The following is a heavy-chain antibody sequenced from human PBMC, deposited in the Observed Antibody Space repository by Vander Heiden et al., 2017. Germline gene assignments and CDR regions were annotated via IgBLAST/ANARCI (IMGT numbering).Heavy chain of an antibody. CDR3: ARYRLSCIAAPPLGGFHH. J-gene: IGHJ4*01. D-gene: IGHD6-6*01. CDR1: GCTFSSYP. Sequence: VQMVQSGAEVTKPGSSVKVSCKASGCTFSSYPISWVRQATGQGLEWMGVIIPIPGTANYAQQFQGRGTMTADDSTSTAYMWLSSLRHEDTAVYYCARYRLSCIAAPPLGGFHHWGHVTMVTVSS. V-gene: IGHV1-69*01. CDR2: IIPIPGTA.